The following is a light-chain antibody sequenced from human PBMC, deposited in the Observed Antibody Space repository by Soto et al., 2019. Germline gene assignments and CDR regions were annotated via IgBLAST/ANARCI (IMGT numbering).Light chain of an antibody. J-gene: IGKJ4*01. Sequence: EVVMTQSPATLSVSPGERATLSCXASESVSSNLAWYQQRPGQAPRLVSYGASTRATGIPARFSGGESGTEFTLTISRLEPEDFAVYYCQQYGSSPLLTFGGGTKVDIK. CDR3: QQYGSSPLLT. CDR2: GAS. V-gene: IGKV3-15*01. CDR1: ESVSSN.